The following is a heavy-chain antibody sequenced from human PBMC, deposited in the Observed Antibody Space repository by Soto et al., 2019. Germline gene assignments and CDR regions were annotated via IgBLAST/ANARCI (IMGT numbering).Heavy chain of an antibody. CDR1: GYSFAGYW. V-gene: IGHV5-10-1*01. CDR3: ASQIYHSDTGPNFQYYFDS. CDR2: IDPSGSQT. J-gene: IGHJ4*02. Sequence: PGESLKISCKGSGYSFAGYWITWVRQKPGKGLEWMGRIDPSGSQTYYSPSVRGHVTISVTKSITTVFLQWSSLRASDTAMYYCASQIYHSDTGPNFQYYFDSWGQGNPVTVSS. D-gene: IGHD3-22*01.